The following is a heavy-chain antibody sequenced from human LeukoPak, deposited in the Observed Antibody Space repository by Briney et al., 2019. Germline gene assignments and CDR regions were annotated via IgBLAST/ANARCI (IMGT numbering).Heavy chain of an antibody. CDR1: GYTFTGYC. D-gene: IGHD5-18*01. V-gene: IGHV1-2*02. Sequence: ASVKVSCKASGYTFTGYCMHWVRQAPGQGREWMGWINPNSGGTNYAQKFQGRVTMTRDTSISTAYMELSRLRSDDTAVYYCARVRGQLWLFFSYWGQGTLVTVSS. CDR3: ARVRGQLWLFFSY. CDR2: INPNSGGT. J-gene: IGHJ4*02.